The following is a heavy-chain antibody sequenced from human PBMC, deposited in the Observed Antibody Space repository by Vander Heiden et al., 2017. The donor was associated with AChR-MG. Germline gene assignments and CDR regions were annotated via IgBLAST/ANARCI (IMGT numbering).Heavy chain of an antibody. CDR2: ISWNSGSI. Sequence: EVQLVESGGGLVQPGRSLRLSCAASGFTFEDHAMHWVRQAPGKGLEWVSGISWNSGSIGYTDSVKGRFTISRDNAKTSLYLQMNSLRAEDTALYYCAKAKNIYGELDYWGQGTLVSVSS. CDR3: AKAKNIYGELDY. V-gene: IGHV3-9*01. CDR1: GFTFEDHA. D-gene: IGHD4-17*01. J-gene: IGHJ4*02.